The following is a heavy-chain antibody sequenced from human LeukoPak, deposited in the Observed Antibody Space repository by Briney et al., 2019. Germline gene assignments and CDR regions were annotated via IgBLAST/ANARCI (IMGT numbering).Heavy chain of an antibody. V-gene: IGHV4-59*08. D-gene: IGHD4-17*01. CDR2: ISYSGST. CDR1: GVSISNYY. Sequence: PSETLSLTCTVSGVSISNYYWSWIRQPPGKGLEWIGYISYSGSTNYNPSLKSRLTMSVDTSKNQFSLRLSSVTAADTAVYYCARRGQTPVTTGYYYYPMDVWGQGTTVTVSS. J-gene: IGHJ6*02. CDR3: ARRGQTPVTTGYYYYPMDV.